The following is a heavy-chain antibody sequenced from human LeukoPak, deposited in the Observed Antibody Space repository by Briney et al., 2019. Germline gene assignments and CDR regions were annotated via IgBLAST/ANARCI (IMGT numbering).Heavy chain of an antibody. J-gene: IGHJ4*02. V-gene: IGHV4-59*08. D-gene: IGHD1-26*01. Sequence: PWETLSLTCTVSGGSISSYYWSWIRQPPGKGLEWIGYIYYSGSTNYNPSLKSRVTISVDTSKNHFSLKLSSVTAAGTGVYYCARLVGGIWQKYYFDYWGQGTLVTVSS. CDR1: GGSISSYY. CDR2: IYYSGST. CDR3: ARLVGGIWQKYYFDY.